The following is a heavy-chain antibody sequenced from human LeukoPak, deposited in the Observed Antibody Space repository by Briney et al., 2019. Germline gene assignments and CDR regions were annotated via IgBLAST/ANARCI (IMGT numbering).Heavy chain of an antibody. CDR3: ASLADSSSSVLDY. CDR1: GYTFTGYY. D-gene: IGHD6-6*01. CDR2: INPHSWGT. V-gene: IGHV1-2*02. Sequence: ASVKVSCKASGYTFTGYYMHWVRQAPGQGLEWMGWINPHSWGTNYAQKFQGRVTMTRDTSLSTPYMELSRLRSDDTAVYYCASLADSSSSVLDYWGQGTLATVPS. J-gene: IGHJ4*02.